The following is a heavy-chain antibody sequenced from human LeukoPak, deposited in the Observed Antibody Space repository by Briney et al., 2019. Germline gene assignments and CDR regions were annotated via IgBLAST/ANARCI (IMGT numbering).Heavy chain of an antibody. V-gene: IGHV3-23*01. CDR1: GFTFSSYA. D-gene: IGHD6-6*01. CDR2: ISGSGGST. J-gene: IGHJ5*02. Sequence: GGSLRLSCAAPGFTFSSYAMSWVRQAPGKGLEWVSAISGSGGSTYYADSVKGRFTISRDNAKNSLYLQMNSLRAEDTALYYCARDVGSSSPWGQGTLVTVSS. CDR3: ARDVGSSSP.